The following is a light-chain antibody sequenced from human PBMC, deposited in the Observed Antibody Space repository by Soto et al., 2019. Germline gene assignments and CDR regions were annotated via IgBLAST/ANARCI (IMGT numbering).Light chain of an antibody. V-gene: IGKV3-20*01. CDR1: QSVTDNY. J-gene: IGKJ2*01. CDR2: DAS. CDR3: QQYGTSPYA. Sequence: EIVLTQSPGTLSLSPGERATLSCRASQSVTDNYLAWYQHRPGQAPKLLIYDASTRDTALPDRFSGSGSGTDFTLTISCLEPEDFAVYYCQQYGTSPYAFGQGTKLEIK.